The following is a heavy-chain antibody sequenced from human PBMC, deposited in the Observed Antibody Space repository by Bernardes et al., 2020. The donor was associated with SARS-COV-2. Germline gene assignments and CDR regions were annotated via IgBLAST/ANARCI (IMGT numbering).Heavy chain of an antibody. J-gene: IGHJ5*01. CDR2: IWHDGSRE. D-gene: IGHD4-17*01. CDR1: GFTFRDYT. V-gene: IGHV3-33*01. CDR3: ATEDGEWLES. Sequence: GGSLRLSCAASGFTFRDYTMHWVRQAPGKGLEWVAVIWHDGSREYYVDSVKGRFAISRDNSNNTLYLQMNNLRVEDTALYRCATEDGEWLESWGQGTLVTV.